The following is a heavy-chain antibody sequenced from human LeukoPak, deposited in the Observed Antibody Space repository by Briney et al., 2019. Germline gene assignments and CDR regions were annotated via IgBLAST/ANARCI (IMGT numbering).Heavy chain of an antibody. CDR3: AREMVAARNWFDT. Sequence: SVKVSCKASGGTFSSYAISWVRQAPGQGLEWMGGIIPIFGTANYAQKFQGRVTITADKSTSTAYVELSSLRSEDTAVYYCAREMVAARNWFDTWGQGTLVTVSS. V-gene: IGHV1-69*06. CDR1: GGTFSSYA. J-gene: IGHJ5*02. CDR2: IIPIFGTA. D-gene: IGHD2-15*01.